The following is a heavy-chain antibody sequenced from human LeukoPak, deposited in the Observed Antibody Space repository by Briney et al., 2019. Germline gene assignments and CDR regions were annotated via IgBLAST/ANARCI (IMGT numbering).Heavy chain of an antibody. CDR2: ISYDGNNK. CDR3: ARDRNTAVCDY. D-gene: IGHD1-14*01. V-gene: IGHV3-30-3*01. Sequence: PGRSLRLSCAASGFTFSSHSMHWVRQAPGKGLEWVAVISYDGNNKFYADSAKGRFTISRDNSENTLYLQMNSLRGEDTAVYFCARDRNTAVCDYWGQGTLVTVSS. J-gene: IGHJ4*02. CDR1: GFTFSSHS.